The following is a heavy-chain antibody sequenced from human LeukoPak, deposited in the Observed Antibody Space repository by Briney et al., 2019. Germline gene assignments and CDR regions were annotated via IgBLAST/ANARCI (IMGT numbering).Heavy chain of an antibody. CDR2: IYYSGST. V-gene: IGHV4-59*01. J-gene: IGHJ4*02. CDR3: ARLIMIKVTIPNYYFDY. Sequence: PSETLSLTCTVSGGSISSYYWSWIRQPPGKGLEWIGYIYYSGSTNYNPSLKSRVTILIDTSKNQFSLKLSSVTAADTAVYYCARLIMIKVTIPNYYFDYWGQGTLVTVSS. D-gene: IGHD4-17*01. CDR1: GGSISSYY.